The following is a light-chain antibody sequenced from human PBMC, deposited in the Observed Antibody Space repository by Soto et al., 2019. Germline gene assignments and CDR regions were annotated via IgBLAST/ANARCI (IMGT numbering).Light chain of an antibody. CDR2: EVF. V-gene: IGLV2-23*02. J-gene: IGLJ2*01. CDR1: SSDVGSYNL. Sequence: SALTQPASVSGSPGQSITISCTGPSSDVGSYNLVSWYQQYPGKAPKLIIFEVFKRPSGVSHRFSGSKSGNTASLTISGLQAEDEANYYFCSYAGRATYVFGGGTKLTVL. CDR3: CSYAGRATYV.